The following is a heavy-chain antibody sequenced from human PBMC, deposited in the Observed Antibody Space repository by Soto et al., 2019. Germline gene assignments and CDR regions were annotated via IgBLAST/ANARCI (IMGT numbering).Heavy chain of an antibody. CDR3: ARGGGRYCSSTSCQEPYYYYVMDV. V-gene: IGHV1-2*04. D-gene: IGHD2-2*01. CDR1: GYTFTGYY. J-gene: IGHJ6*02. Sequence: ASVKVSCKASGYTFTGYYMHWVRQAPGQGLEWMGWINPNSGGTNYAQKFQGWVTMTRDTSISTAYMELSRLRSDDTAVYYCARGGGRYCSSTSCQEPYYYYVMDVWGQGTTVTVSS. CDR2: INPNSGGT.